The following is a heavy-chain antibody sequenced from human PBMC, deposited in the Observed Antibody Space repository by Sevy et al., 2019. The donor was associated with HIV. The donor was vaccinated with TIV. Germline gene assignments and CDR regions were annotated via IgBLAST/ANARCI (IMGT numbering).Heavy chain of an antibody. Sequence: GGSLRLSCAASGFTFNNYAMSWVRQAPGKGLEGKGLEWVSTISGGGGGKYYADSVRGRFTISRDNPKKTLYLQVNSLRVEDTAVYYCAKHYIHDIADGWYFDLWGRGTLVTVSS. CDR3: AKHYIHDIADGWYFDL. CDR2: ISGGGGGK. D-gene: IGHD6-13*01. J-gene: IGHJ2*01. V-gene: IGHV3-23*01. CDR1: GFTFNNYA.